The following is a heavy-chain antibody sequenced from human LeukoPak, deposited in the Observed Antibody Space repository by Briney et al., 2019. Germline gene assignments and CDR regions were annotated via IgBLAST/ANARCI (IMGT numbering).Heavy chain of an antibody. CDR1: GFNFSSYG. Sequence: PGGSLRLSCADSGFNFSSYGMNWVRQAPGKGLEWVSSISSSSSYIYYADSVKGRFTISRDKAKNSLYLQMNGLRAEDTAVYYCARDGLSGYSYGFCDYWGQGTLVTVSS. V-gene: IGHV3-21*01. J-gene: IGHJ4*02. CDR3: ARDGLSGYSYGFCDY. D-gene: IGHD5-18*01. CDR2: ISSSSSYI.